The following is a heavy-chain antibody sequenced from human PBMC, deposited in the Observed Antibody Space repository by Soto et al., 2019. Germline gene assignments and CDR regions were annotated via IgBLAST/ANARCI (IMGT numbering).Heavy chain of an antibody. D-gene: IGHD3-9*01. J-gene: IGHJ4*02. CDR3: ARQADYNILTGYFYYFDY. Sequence: GESLKISCKSSGYIFTDYWICCFRQMPVKVLEWMGIIYPGDPDARYSPSFQGQVTISVDTSINTAFLRWNSLTASDTAMYYCARQADYNILTGYFYYFDYWGQGSLVTVSS. V-gene: IGHV5-51*01. CDR2: IYPGDPDA. CDR1: GYIFTDYW.